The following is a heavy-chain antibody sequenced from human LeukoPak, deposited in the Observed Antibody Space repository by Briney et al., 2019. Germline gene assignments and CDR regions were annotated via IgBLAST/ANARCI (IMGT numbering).Heavy chain of an antibody. J-gene: IGHJ4*02. CDR1: GFTFSSYE. D-gene: IGHD3-9*01. CDR2: ISSSGSTI. CDR3: ARGHDTLTGYYYYFDY. V-gene: IGHV3-48*03. Sequence: GGSLRLSCAASGFTFSSYEMNWVRQAPGKGLEWVSYISSSGSTIYYADSVKGRFTISRDNAKNSLYLQMNSLRAEDTAVYYCARGHDTLTGYYYYFDYWGQGTLVTVSS.